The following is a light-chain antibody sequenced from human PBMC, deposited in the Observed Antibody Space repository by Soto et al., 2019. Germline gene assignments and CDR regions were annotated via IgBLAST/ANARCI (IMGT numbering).Light chain of an antibody. CDR3: QQYNNWPRT. J-gene: IGKJ1*01. CDR2: GAS. CDR1: QSVSSD. V-gene: IGKV3-15*01. Sequence: EIVMTQSPATLSVSPGERATLSCRASQSVSSDLALYHQKPGQAPRLLIYGASTRATGIPARFSGSGSGTEFTLSITSLQSEDFAVYYCQQYNNWPRTFGQGTKVEIK.